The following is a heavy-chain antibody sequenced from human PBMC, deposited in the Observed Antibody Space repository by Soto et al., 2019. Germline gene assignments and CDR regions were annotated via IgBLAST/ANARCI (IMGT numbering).Heavy chain of an antibody. J-gene: IGHJ6*02. V-gene: IGHV2-26*01. CDR1: GFSLSNARMG. D-gene: IGHD3-22*01. CDR3: ARIPPYYYDSSGYFYGMDV. CDR2: IFSNDEK. Sequence: SGPTLVNPTQTLTLTCTFSGFSLSNARMGVSWIRQPPGKALEWLAHIFSNDEKSYSTSLKSRLTISKDTSKSQVVLTMTNMDPVDTATYYCARIPPYYYDSSGYFYGMDVWGQGTTVTVS.